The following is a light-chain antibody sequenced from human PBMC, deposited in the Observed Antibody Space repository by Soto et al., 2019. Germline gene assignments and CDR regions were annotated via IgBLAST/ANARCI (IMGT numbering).Light chain of an antibody. CDR3: AAWHDSLNACV. J-gene: IGLJ1*01. V-gene: IGLV1-44*01. Sequence: QSVLTQPPSASGTPGQRVSISCSGISSNIGSETVNWYQQFPGTAPKLLIYSSNQRPSGVPDRFSGSKSGTSAFLDISGLQSEDEAEYYCAAWHDSLNACVFGTGTKVTVL. CDR2: SSN. CDR1: SSNIGSET.